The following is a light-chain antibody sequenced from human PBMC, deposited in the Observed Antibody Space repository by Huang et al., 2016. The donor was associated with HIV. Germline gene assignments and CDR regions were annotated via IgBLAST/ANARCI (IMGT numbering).Light chain of an antibody. J-gene: IGKJ1*01. V-gene: IGKV2-28*01. Sequence: DIVMVQSPASLSVTPGEAASITCRSSQSLLHSNGHNYLDWYWQKPGQSPQLLIYLGSTRASGVPSRFSGSGSVTDFTLRSNRVEAGDVGVYYCMQGLQTWTFGQGTKVEIK. CDR1: QSLLHSNGHNY. CDR3: MQGLQTWT. CDR2: LGS.